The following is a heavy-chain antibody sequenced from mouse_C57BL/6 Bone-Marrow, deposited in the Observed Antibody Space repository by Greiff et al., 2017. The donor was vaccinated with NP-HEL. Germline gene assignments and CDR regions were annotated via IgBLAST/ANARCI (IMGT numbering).Heavy chain of an antibody. CDR3: ATYYYGSSLAY. CDR1: GYTFTSYW. Sequence: QVQLQQSGAELAKPGASVKLSCKASGYTFTSYWMHWVKQRPGQGLEWIGYINPSSGYTKYNQKFKDKATLTADKSSGTAYMQLSSLTYEDSAVYYCATYYYGSSLAYWGQGTLVTVSA. CDR2: INPSSGYT. D-gene: IGHD1-1*01. J-gene: IGHJ3*01. V-gene: IGHV1-7*01.